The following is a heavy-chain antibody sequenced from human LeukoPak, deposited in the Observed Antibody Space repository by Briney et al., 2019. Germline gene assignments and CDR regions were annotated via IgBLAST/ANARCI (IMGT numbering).Heavy chain of an antibody. Sequence: PSGTLSLTCAVSGGSISSSYWWSWVRQPPGKGLEWIGEIYHSGSTNYNPSLKSRVTISVDTSKNQFSLKLSSVTAADTAVYYCASVSSSSGYNWFDPWGQGTLVTVSS. CDR3: ASVSSSSGYNWFDP. CDR2: IYHSGST. V-gene: IGHV4-4*02. D-gene: IGHD6-6*01. J-gene: IGHJ5*02. CDR1: GGSISSSYW.